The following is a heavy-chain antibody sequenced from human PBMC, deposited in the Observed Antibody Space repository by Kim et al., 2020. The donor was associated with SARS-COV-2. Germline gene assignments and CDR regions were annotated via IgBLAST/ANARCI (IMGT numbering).Heavy chain of an antibody. Sequence: GGSLRLSCAASGFTFSSYWMHWVRQAPGKGLVWVSRINSDGSSTSYADSVKGRFTISRDNAKNTLYLQMNSLRAEDTAVYYCARGGVFDFWSGYYLFDYWGQGTLVTVSS. J-gene: IGHJ4*02. CDR3: ARGGVFDFWSGYYLFDY. CDR2: INSDGSST. CDR1: GFTFSSYW. D-gene: IGHD3-3*01. V-gene: IGHV3-74*01.